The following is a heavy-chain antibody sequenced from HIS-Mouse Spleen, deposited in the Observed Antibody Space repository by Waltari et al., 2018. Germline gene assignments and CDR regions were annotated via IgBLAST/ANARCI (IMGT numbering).Heavy chain of an antibody. V-gene: IGHV1-69*04. CDR1: GGTFSSYA. Sequence: QVQLVQSGAEVKKPGSSVKVSCKASGGTFSSYAISWVRTAPGQGLAWMGRIIPILGIANYAQKFQGRVTITADKSTSTAYMELSSLRSEDTAVYYCARHPEIAAAVGAFDIWGQGTMVTVSS. CDR2: IIPILGIA. D-gene: IGHD6-13*01. CDR3: ARHPEIAAAVGAFDI. J-gene: IGHJ3*02.